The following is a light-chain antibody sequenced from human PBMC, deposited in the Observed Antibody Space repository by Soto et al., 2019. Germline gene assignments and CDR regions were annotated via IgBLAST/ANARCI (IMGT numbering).Light chain of an antibody. J-gene: IGLJ1*01. Sequence: QSALTQPRSASGSPGQSVTISCTGTNSDIGVYDFVSWYQQHPGKAPRLMIYEVIKRPSGVPDRFSGSKSGNTASLTVYGLQAEDEADYYCRSYAGSYTYVFGTGTKLTVL. CDR1: NSDIGVYDF. V-gene: IGLV2-8*01. CDR3: RSYAGSYTYV. CDR2: EVI.